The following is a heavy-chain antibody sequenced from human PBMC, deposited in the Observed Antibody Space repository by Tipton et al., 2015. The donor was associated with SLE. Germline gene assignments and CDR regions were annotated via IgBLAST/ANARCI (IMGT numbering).Heavy chain of an antibody. Sequence: TLSLTCTVSGGSISSGSYYWSWIRQPAGKGLEWIGRIYTSGSTNYNPSLKSRVTMSVDTSKNQFSLKLSSVTAADTAVYYCARHHFQAADNWFDPWGQGTLVTVSS. D-gene: IGHD6-13*01. J-gene: IGHJ5*02. V-gene: IGHV4-61*02. CDR3: ARHHFQAADNWFDP. CDR2: IYTSGST. CDR1: GGSISSGSYY.